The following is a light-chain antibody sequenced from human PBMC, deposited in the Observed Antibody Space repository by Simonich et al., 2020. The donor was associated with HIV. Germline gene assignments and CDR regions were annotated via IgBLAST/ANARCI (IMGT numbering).Light chain of an antibody. V-gene: IGLV4-69*01. CDR2: VNNDGSY. CDR3: QTWGSGIQV. Sequence: QIVLTQSPSASASLGASVKLTCTLSSGHSTYAIAWHQQLPEKGPRFVMKVNNDGSYNKGDGIPDRFSGSSSGAERYLTISSLQSEDEADYYCQTWGSGIQVFGGGTKLTVL. J-gene: IGLJ3*02. CDR1: SGHSTYA.